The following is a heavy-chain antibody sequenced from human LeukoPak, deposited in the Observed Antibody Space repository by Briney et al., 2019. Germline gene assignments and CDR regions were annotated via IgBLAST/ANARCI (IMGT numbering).Heavy chain of an antibody. Sequence: GASVRVSCKASGYTFTSYGINWVRQAPGQGLEWMGWISAYNGNTKYAQMLQGRVTMTTDTSTSTAYMELMSLGSDDTAVYYCASVEGFYYGSGSNAFEIWGQGTMVTVSS. CDR1: GYTFTSYG. D-gene: IGHD3-10*01. CDR2: ISAYNGNT. V-gene: IGHV1-18*01. CDR3: ASVEGFYYGSGSNAFEI. J-gene: IGHJ3*02.